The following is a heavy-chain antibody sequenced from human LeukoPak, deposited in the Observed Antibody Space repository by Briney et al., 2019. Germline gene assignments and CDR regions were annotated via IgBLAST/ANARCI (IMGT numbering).Heavy chain of an antibody. CDR2: ISSSSSYI. V-gene: IGHV3-21*01. Sequence: GGSLRLSCAASGFTFSSYSMNWVRQAPGKGLEWVSSISSSSSYIYYADSVKGRFTISRDNAKNSLYLQMNSLRAEDTAVYYCASPFQVTFLGVFPSGRDVWGQGTTVTVPS. CDR1: GFTFSSYS. D-gene: IGHD3-3*01. CDR3: ASPFQVTFLGVFPSGRDV. J-gene: IGHJ6*02.